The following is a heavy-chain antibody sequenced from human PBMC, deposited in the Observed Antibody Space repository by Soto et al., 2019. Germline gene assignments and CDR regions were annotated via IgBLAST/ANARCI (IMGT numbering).Heavy chain of an antibody. V-gene: IGHV3-73*01. J-gene: IGHJ3*02. D-gene: IGHD3-22*01. Sequence: PGGSLRLSCAASGFTFSGSAMHWVRQASGKGLEWVGRIRSKANSYATAYAASVKGRFTISRDDSKNTAYLQMNSLKTEDTAVYYCTMATYYYDSSGYYRPDDAFDIWGQGIMVTVSS. CDR2: IRSKANSYAT. CDR1: GFTFSGSA. CDR3: TMATYYYDSSGYYRPDDAFDI.